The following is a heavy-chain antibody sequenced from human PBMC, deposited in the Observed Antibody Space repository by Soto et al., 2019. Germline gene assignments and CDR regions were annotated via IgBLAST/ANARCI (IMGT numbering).Heavy chain of an antibody. CDR1: GFTFSSYA. D-gene: IGHD6-19*01. J-gene: IGHJ4*02. CDR2: ISGSGGST. Sequence: EVQLLESGGGLVQPGGSLRLSCAASGFTFSSYAMNWVRQAPGKGLEWVSVISGSGGSTYYADSVKGRFTISRDNSKTTLSRQMNILRAEDTAVCYCASRSSGWYFDYWGQGTLVTVSS. CDR3: ASRSSGWYFDY. V-gene: IGHV3-23*01.